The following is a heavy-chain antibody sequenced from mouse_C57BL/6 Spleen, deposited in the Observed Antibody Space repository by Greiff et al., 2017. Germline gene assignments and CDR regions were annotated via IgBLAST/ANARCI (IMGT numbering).Heavy chain of an antibody. V-gene: IGHV3-6*01. Sequence: DVKLVESGPGLVKPSQSLSLTCSVTGYSITSGYYWNWIRQFPGNKLEWMGYISYDGSNNYNPSLKNRISITRDTSKNQFFLKLNSVTTEDTATYYCARGYYGSPSMAMDYWGQGTSVTVSS. D-gene: IGHD1-1*01. CDR1: GYSITSGYY. CDR3: ARGYYGSPSMAMDY. J-gene: IGHJ4*01. CDR2: ISYDGSN.